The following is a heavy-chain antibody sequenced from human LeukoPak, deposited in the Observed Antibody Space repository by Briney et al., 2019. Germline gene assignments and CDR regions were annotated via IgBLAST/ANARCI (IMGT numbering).Heavy chain of an antibody. V-gene: IGHV3-74*01. J-gene: IGHJ4*02. CDR3: ARVTVSGWYTALGY. CDR2: INSDGSST. CDR1: GFTFNNYW. D-gene: IGHD6-19*01. Sequence: PGGSLRLSCEASGFTFNNYWMHWVRQVPGEGLVWVSHINSDGSSTSYADSVKGRFTVSRDNAKNTLYLLMSNLRAEDTAVYYCARVTVSGWYTALGYWGQGTLVSVSS.